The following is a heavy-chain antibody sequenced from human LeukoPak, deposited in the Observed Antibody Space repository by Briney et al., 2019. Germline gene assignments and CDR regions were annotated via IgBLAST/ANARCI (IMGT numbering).Heavy chain of an antibody. CDR3: ATAPPYYDSSGYYYGAFDI. CDR1: GYTLTELS. V-gene: IGHV1-24*01. CDR2: FDPEDGET. Sequence: ASVKVSCKVSGYTLTELSMHWVRQAPGKGLEWMGGFDPEDGETIYAQKFQGRVTMTEDTSTDTAYMELSSLRSEDTAVYYCATAPPYYDSSGYYYGAFDIWGQGTMVTVSS. D-gene: IGHD3-22*01. J-gene: IGHJ3*02.